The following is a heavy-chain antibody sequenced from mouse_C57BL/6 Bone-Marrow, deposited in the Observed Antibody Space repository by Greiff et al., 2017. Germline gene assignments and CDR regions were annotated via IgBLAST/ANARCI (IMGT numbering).Heavy chain of an antibody. J-gene: IGHJ4*01. Sequence: QVQLQQSGAELVRPGASVKLSCKASGYTFTDYYINSVKQRPGQGLEWIARIYPGSGNTYYNEKFKGKATLTAEKSSSTAYMQLSSLTSEDSAVYFCARYYYGSSKYYYAMDYWGQGTSVTVSS. CDR1: GYTFTDYY. CDR2: IYPGSGNT. D-gene: IGHD1-1*01. CDR3: ARYYYGSSKYYYAMDY. V-gene: IGHV1-76*01.